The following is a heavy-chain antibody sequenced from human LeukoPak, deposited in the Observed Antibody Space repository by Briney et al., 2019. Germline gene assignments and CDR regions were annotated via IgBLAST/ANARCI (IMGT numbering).Heavy chain of an antibody. CDR1: GFTFSNAW. CDR2: IKSKTDGGTT. V-gene: IGHV3-15*01. D-gene: IGHD1-7*01. J-gene: IGHJ4*02. Sequence: GGSLRPSCAASGFTFSNAWMSWVRQAPGKGLEWVGRIKSKTDGGTTDYAAPVKGRFTISRDDSKNTLYLQMNSLKTEDTAVYYCTTGPYNWNYGFDYWGQRTLVTVSS. CDR3: TTGPYNWNYGFDY.